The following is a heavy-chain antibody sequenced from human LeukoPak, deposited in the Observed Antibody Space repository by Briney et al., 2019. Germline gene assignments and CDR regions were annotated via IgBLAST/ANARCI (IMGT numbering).Heavy chain of an antibody. J-gene: IGHJ4*02. V-gene: IGHV4-34*01. CDR1: GGSFSDYY. CDR2: INHSGST. Sequence: SETLSLTCAVYGGSFSDYYWSWIRQPPGKGLEGVGEINHSGSTNYNPSLKSRVTISVDTSKNQFSLKLSSVTAADTAVYYCARGLGGGNSICFDYWGQGPLVTVSS. D-gene: IGHD4-23*01. CDR3: ARGLGGGNSICFDY.